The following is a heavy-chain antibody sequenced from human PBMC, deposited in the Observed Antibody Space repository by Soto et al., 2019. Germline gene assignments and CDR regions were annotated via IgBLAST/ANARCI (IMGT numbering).Heavy chain of an antibody. D-gene: IGHD3-22*01. CDR1: GFTFSNAW. CDR2: IKSKTDGGTT. J-gene: IGHJ4*02. CDR3: TTDDDSSGYYGWWGEEFDY. V-gene: IGHV3-15*07. Sequence: GGSLRLSCAASGFTFSNAWMNWVRQAPGKGLEWVGRIKSKTDGGTTDYAAPVKGRFTISRDDSKNTLYLQMNSLKTEDTAGYYCTTDDDSSGYYGWWGEEFDYWGQGTLVTVSS.